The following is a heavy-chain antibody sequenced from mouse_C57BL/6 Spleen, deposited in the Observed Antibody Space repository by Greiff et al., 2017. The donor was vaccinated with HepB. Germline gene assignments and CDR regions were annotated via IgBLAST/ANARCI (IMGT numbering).Heavy chain of an antibody. CDR1: GYTFTSYW. J-gene: IGHJ4*01. CDR3: ARRGYYYDYDGAMDY. CDR2: IDPSDSYT. Sequence: QVQLQQPGAELVRPGTSVKLSCKASGYTFTSYWMHWVKQRPGQGLEWIGVIDPSDSYTNYNQKFKGKATLTVDTSSSTAYMQLSSLTSEDSAVYYCARRGYYYDYDGAMDYWGQGTSVTVSS. V-gene: IGHV1-59*01. D-gene: IGHD2-4*01.